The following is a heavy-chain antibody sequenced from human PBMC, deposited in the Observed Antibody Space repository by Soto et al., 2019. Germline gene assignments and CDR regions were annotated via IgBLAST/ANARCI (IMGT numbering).Heavy chain of an antibody. J-gene: IGHJ4*01. Sequence: ASVKVSCKASGYTFTIYDINWVRQAVGQGLEWMGWMNPNSGNTGYAQKFQGRVTMTRNTSIGTADMELSSPRSEDPAGYYCTXARRTRVLYHFGYWGPGTLFTAST. V-gene: IGHV1-8*01. CDR2: MNPNSGNT. CDR3: TXARRTRVLYHFGY. CDR1: GYTFTIYD. D-gene: IGHD2-8*01.